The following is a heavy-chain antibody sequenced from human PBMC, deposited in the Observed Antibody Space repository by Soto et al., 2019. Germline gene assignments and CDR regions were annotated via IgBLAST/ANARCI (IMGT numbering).Heavy chain of an antibody. J-gene: IGHJ3*02. D-gene: IGHD4-17*01. CDR1: GFTFSAYG. CDR2: IWSDDNNK. CDR3: ARELNTVTTRDAFDI. V-gene: IGHV3-33*01. Sequence: ESGGGVVQPGRSLRLSCAASGFTFSAYGMHWVRQAPGKGLEWVAVIWSDDNNKYYADSVKGRFSISRDNSKNTLYLQMNSLGADDTAVYYCARELNTVTTRDAFDIWGQGTMVIVSS.